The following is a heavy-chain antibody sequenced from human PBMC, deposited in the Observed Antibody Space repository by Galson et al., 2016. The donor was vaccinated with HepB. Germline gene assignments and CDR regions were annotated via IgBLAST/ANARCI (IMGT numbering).Heavy chain of an antibody. CDR2: ISWNSGTI. D-gene: IGHD2-2*01. Sequence: SLRLSCAASGFTFEDYAMHWVRQIPGKGLEWVSGISWNSGTIDYLASVRGRFTISRDNGASVLNLQMTSLGPDDTALYYCVKDSVSYRSEAFCSRTSCPPPGDYWGQGVLVTVSS. J-gene: IGHJ4*02. CDR3: VKDSVSYRSEAFCSRTSCPPPGDY. V-gene: IGHV3-9*01. CDR1: GFTFEDYA.